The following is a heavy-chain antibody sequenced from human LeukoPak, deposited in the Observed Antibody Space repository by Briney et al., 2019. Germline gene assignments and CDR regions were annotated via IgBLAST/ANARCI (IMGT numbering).Heavy chain of an antibody. CDR2: IPYDGSNK. Sequence: GGSLRLSCAASGFTFSSYAMHWVRQAPGKGLEWLAVIPYDGSNKYYADSVKGRFTISRDNSKNTLCLQMNSLRAEDTAVFFCARAVRLQHCDTTSCYAGGVFDIWGQGTMVTVSS. D-gene: IGHD2-2*01. CDR3: ARAVRLQHCDTTSCYAGGVFDI. V-gene: IGHV3-30-3*01. J-gene: IGHJ3*02. CDR1: GFTFSSYA.